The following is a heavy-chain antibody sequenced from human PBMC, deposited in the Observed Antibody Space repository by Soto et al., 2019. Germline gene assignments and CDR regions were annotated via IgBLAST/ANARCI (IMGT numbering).Heavy chain of an antibody. J-gene: IGHJ3*01. Sequence: QVQLVESGGGVVQPGRSLQLSCAASGFTFSAYGIHWVRHAPGKGLEWLATISFDSRDKLYVDSMNGRLTISRENARNTVYLQMDSLRAEDTAVYHCARVCGGDCGNAFDVWGQGTVVAVSP. V-gene: IGHV3-33*05. CDR1: GFTFSAYG. CDR3: ARVCGGDCGNAFDV. CDR2: ISFDSRDK. D-gene: IGHD2-21*02.